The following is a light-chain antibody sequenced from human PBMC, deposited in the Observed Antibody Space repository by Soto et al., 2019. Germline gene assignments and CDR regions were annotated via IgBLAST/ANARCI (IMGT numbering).Light chain of an antibody. CDR3: QQYNNWPPIT. J-gene: IGKJ5*01. CDR2: GAS. CDR1: QSVSGD. Sequence: EIVLTQSPGTLSVSPGDRATLSCRASQSVSGDLAWYQQQPGQAPRLLIYGASSRATGTPARFSGSGSGTEFTLTISSLQSEDFAVYYCQQYNNWPPITFGQGTRLEI. V-gene: IGKV3-15*01.